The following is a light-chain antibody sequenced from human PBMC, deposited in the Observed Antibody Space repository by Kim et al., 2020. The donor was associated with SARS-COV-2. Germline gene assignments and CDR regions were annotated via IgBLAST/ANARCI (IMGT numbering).Light chain of an antibody. J-gene: IGKJ2*01. V-gene: IGKV1-8*01. CDR1: QGVGSY. CDR3: QQYYSDPPYT. CDR2: AAS. Sequence: ASTGDRVIITCRASQGVGSYLAWYQQKPGKAPKLLIYAASTLQSGVPSRFSGSGSGTEFTLTISCLQSEDFATYYCQQYYSDPPYTFGQGTKLEI.